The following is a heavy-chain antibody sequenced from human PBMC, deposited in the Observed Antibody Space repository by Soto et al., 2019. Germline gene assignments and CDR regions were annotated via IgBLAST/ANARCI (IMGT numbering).Heavy chain of an antibody. V-gene: IGHV1-46*03. D-gene: IGHD3-10*01. CDR3: ARSLMEGDY. CDR1: GYTFTSSY. Sequence: QVQLIQSGAEVKKPGASVKVSCKASGYTFTSSYIHWVRQAPGQGLEWMAIINPNGGSTNYAQKFQGRVTMTRDTSTGTVYMELSSLTSEDTAVYYCARSLMEGDYWGQGTLVTVSS. CDR2: INPNGGST. J-gene: IGHJ4*02.